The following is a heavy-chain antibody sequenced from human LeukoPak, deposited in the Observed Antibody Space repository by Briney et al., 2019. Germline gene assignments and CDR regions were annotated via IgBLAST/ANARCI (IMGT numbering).Heavy chain of an antibody. Sequence: GGSLRLSCAASGFTFSTYWMSWVRQAPGKGLGWVASIKQDGSEKYYVDSVKGRFTISRDNAKNSLYLQMNSLRAEDTAVYYCARERGRTTVTWFYFDYWGQGTLVTVSS. CDR3: ARERGRTTVTWFYFDY. J-gene: IGHJ4*02. D-gene: IGHD4-17*01. V-gene: IGHV3-7*05. CDR1: GFTFSTYW. CDR2: IKQDGSEK.